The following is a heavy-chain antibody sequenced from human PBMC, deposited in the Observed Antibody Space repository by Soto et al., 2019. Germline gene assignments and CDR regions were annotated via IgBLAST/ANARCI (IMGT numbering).Heavy chain of an antibody. V-gene: IGHV1-2*02. D-gene: IGHD6-19*01. CDR2: INPHSGDT. J-gene: IGHJ4*02. CDR1: GDTFTGYY. Sequence: QVQLVQSGAEVKNPGASVKVSCKTSGDTFTGYYLHWVRQAPGQGLEWMGWINPHSGDTDYAQTFQGRVTMTRDTSIITAYMELSRLRSNDTAFYYCARGYSTGWYSSVFFDYWGQGTLVTVSS. CDR3: ARGYSTGWYSSVFFDY.